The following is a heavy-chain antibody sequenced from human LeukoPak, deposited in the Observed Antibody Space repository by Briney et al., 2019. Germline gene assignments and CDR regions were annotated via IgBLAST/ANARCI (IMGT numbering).Heavy chain of an antibody. V-gene: IGHV1-46*01. J-gene: IGHJ1*01. CDR1: GYTFTSYL. Sequence: ASVKVSCKASGYTFTSYLMDWVRQAPGQGLEWMGIINPNGGGTSYARKFQGRVTMTRDTSTGTVNMELSNLRSEDTAVYYCARNDHGYFQHWGQGSLVTVSS. CDR3: ARNDHGYFQH. CDR2: INPNGGGT.